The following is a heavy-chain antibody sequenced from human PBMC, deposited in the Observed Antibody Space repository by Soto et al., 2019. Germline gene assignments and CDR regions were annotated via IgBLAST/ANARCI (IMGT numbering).Heavy chain of an antibody. CDR1: GGSISSGGYS. Sequence: QLQLQESGSGLVKPSQTLSLTCTVSGGSISSGGYSWSWIRQPPGKGLERIGYIYHSGSTYYNPSLKSRVTTSLDRSKNPFSLKLSSVSAADTAVYYCARAQWLVLDYWGQGTLVTVSS. V-gene: IGHV4-30-2*01. CDR3: ARAQWLVLDY. CDR2: IYHSGST. D-gene: IGHD6-19*01. J-gene: IGHJ4*02.